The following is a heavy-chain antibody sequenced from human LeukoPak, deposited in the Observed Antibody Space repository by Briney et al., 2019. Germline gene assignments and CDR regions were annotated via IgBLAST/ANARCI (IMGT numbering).Heavy chain of an antibody. CDR2: INDYGDTT. Sequence: GGSLRLSCSASGFTFSSCTMHWVRQAPGMGLEYVSGINDYGDTTHYGDSVRGRVTISRDDSMNTVHLQMSSLRADDMAVYYCVKDLSGLYSFESSGQGTLVTVSS. V-gene: IGHV3-64D*09. D-gene: IGHD6-19*01. J-gene: IGHJ4*02. CDR1: GFTFSSCT. CDR3: VKDLSGLYSFES.